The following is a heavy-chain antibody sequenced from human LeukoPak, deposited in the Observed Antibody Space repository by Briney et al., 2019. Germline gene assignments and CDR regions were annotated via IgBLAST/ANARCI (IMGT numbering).Heavy chain of an antibody. V-gene: IGHV3-15*01. J-gene: IGHJ4*02. Sequence: GGSLRLSCAASGFTFSNAWMSWVRQAPGKGLEWVGRIKSKTDGGTTDYAAPVKGRFTISRDDSKNTLYLQMNSLKTEDTAVYYCTTDLGSYYEKHFDYWGQGTLVTVSS. D-gene: IGHD1-26*01. CDR2: IKSKTDGGTT. CDR1: GFTFSNAW. CDR3: TTDLGSYYEKHFDY.